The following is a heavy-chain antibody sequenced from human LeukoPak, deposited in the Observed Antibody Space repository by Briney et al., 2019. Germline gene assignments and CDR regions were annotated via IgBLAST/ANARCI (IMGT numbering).Heavy chain of an antibody. D-gene: IGHD3-10*01. CDR2: INSDGGGA. Sequence: GGSLRLSCAASGITFGNNWMHWVRQGPGKGLVWISRINSDGGGAIYADSVKGRFTVSRDNSKNTLYLQMNSLRAEDTAVYYCARSQGVRGVLTRRGYFDYWGQGTLVTVSS. CDR1: GITFGNNW. V-gene: IGHV3-74*01. J-gene: IGHJ4*02. CDR3: ARSQGVRGVLTRRGYFDY.